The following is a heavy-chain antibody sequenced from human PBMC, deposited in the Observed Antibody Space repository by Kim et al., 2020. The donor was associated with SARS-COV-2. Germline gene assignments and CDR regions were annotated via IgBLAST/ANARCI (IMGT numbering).Heavy chain of an antibody. Sequence: GESLKISCKGSGYSFTSYWIGWVRQMPGKGLEWMGIIYPGDSDTRYSPSFQGQVTISADKSISTAYLQWSSLKASDTAMYYCARQRIAAAGSQPYYYYGMDVWGQGTTVTVS. CDR1: GYSFTSYW. V-gene: IGHV5-51*01. CDR3: ARQRIAAAGSQPYYYYGMDV. J-gene: IGHJ6*02. D-gene: IGHD6-13*01. CDR2: IYPGDSDT.